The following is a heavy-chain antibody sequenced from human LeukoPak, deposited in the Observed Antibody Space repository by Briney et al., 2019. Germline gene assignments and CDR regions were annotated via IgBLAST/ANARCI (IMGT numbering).Heavy chain of an antibody. D-gene: IGHD6-19*01. CDR1: GFTFGSYA. V-gene: IGHV3-23*01. CDR2: ISGSGGST. J-gene: IGHJ4*02. CDR3: AKTTAGYSSGRYPGWPVDY. Sequence: GGSLRLSCAASGFTFGSYAMYSVRQAPGKGLEWVSAISGSGGSTFYADSVKGRFTISRDNSENTVYLQMNSLRADDTAVYYCAKTTAGYSSGRYPGWPVDYWGQGTLVTVSS.